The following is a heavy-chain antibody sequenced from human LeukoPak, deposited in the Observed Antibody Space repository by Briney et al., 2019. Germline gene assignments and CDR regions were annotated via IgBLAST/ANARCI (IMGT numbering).Heavy chain of an antibody. CDR2: INPNSGGT. V-gene: IGHV1-2*02. CDR3: ARELDLAAAGTLEYFQH. D-gene: IGHD6-13*01. J-gene: IGHJ1*01. CDR1: GYTFTGYY. Sequence: GASVKVSCKASGYTFTGYYMHWVRQAPGQGLEWMGWINPNSGGTNYAQKFQGRVTMTRDTSISTAYMELSRLRSDDTAVYYCARELDLAAAGTLEYFQHWGQGTLVTVSS.